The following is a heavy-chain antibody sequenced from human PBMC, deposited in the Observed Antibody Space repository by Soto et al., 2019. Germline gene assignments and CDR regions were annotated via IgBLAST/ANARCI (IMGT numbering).Heavy chain of an antibody. V-gene: IGHV1-3*01. CDR1: GYIFTSYP. Sequence: ASVKVSCKASGYIFTSYPLHWVRQAPGQRLEWMAWINVGTGTTKYSQKFQGRVTFARDTSASKVYMELSSLTSEDTAVYYCVRGAGSCGGDCWSDHYYPLYFRGQGSLVIVSA. J-gene: IGHJ4*03. CDR3: VRGAGSCGGDCWSDHYYPLYF. D-gene: IGHD2-21*02. CDR2: INVGTGTT.